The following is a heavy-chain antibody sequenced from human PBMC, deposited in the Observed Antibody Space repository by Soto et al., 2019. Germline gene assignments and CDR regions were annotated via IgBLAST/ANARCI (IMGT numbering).Heavy chain of an antibody. CDR1: GFTFSSYG. J-gene: IGHJ4*02. D-gene: IGHD5-12*01. CDR2: IWYDGSNK. CDR3: ARWVTDGYNYDY. V-gene: IGHV3-33*08. Sequence: GGSLRLSCAASGFTFSSYGMHWVRQAPGKGLEWVAVIWYDGSNKYYADSVKGRFTISRDNSKNTLYLQMNSLRAEDTAVYYCARWVTDGYNYDYWGQGTLVTVSS.